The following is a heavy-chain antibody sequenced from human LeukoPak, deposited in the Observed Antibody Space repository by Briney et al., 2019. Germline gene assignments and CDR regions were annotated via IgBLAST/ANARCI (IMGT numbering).Heavy chain of an antibody. CDR3: ARDASITMIPNLGFDF. V-gene: IGHV1-46*01. CDR2: VNPRGGST. D-gene: IGHD3-22*01. CDR1: EYIFSNYY. Sequence: GASVKVSCKASEYIFSNYYIHWVRQAPGQGLEWMGIVNPRGGSTVYAQKLQARVTLTRDTSTTTVYMELSSLRSEDTAIYYCARDASITMIPNLGFDFWGQGTLVTVSS. J-gene: IGHJ4*02.